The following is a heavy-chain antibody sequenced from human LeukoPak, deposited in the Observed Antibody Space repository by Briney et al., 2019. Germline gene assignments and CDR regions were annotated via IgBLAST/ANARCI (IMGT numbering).Heavy chain of an antibody. J-gene: IGHJ4*02. CDR3: TRDRSRAEDD. CDR1: GFTFSNYI. V-gene: IGHV3-21*01. D-gene: IGHD1-14*01. Sequence: PGGSLRLSCAASGFTFSNYIMNWVRQAPGKGLEWVSSISSSRSYIYYADSVKGRFTISRDNAKNSLYLQMNSLRGEDTAVYYCTRDRSRAEDDWGQGTLVTVSS. CDR2: ISSSRSYI.